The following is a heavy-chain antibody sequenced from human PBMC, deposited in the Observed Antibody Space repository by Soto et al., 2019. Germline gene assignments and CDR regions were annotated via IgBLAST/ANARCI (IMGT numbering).Heavy chain of an antibody. V-gene: IGHV4-34*01. D-gene: IGHD2-15*01. CDR1: GGSFSGYY. CDR3: AMTDIVSNYGEDAFDI. J-gene: IGHJ3*02. Sequence: PSETLSLTCAVYGGSFSGYYWSWIRQPPGKGLEWIGEINHSGSTNYNPSLKSRVTISVDTSKNQFSLKLSSVTAAGTAVYYCAMTDIVSNYGEDAFDIYGQGTMVTVS. CDR2: INHSGST.